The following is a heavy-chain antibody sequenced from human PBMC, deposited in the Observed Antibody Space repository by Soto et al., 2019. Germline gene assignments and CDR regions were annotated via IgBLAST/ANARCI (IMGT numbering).Heavy chain of an antibody. J-gene: IGHJ4*02. CDR2: INHSGNT. CDR3: TGPYPYYFDS. CDR1: GGSFSTYY. Sequence: SETLSLTCTVYGGSFSTYYWSWIRQPPGKGLEWIGEINHSGNTNYNPSLMGRVTMSFDTSKNQFSLKLSSVTAADTAVYYCTGPYPYYFDSWGQGTLVXVSS. V-gene: IGHV4-34*01.